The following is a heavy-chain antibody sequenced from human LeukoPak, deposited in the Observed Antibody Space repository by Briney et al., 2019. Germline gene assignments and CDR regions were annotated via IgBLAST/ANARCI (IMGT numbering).Heavy chain of an antibody. CDR2: INPNSGGT. CDR1: GGTFCSYA. J-gene: IGHJ4*02. CDR3: ARALYYYDSSGYTDY. V-gene: IGHV1-2*02. D-gene: IGHD3-22*01. Sequence: ASVKVSCKASGGTFCSYAISWVRQAPGHGLEWMGWINPNSGGTNFAQKFQGRVTMTRDTSISTAYMELSRLRSDDTAVYYCARALYYYDSSGYTDYWGQGTLVTVSS.